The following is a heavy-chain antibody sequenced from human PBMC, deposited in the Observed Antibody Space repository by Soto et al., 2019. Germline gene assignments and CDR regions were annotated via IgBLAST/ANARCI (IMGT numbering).Heavy chain of an antibody. CDR1: GFAFSTYA. D-gene: IGHD6-13*01. Sequence: PGGSLRLSCAAAGFAFSTYAMTWVRQGPGQGLEWVSDISGSGGSSYYAASVKGRFTISRDNSKNTLFLQMNGLRAEDTAVYYCAKVTKRAAAGRYEYYKYGMDVWGQGTTVTV. CDR2: ISGSGGSS. V-gene: IGHV3-23*01. J-gene: IGHJ6*02. CDR3: AKVTKRAAAGRYEYYKYGMDV.